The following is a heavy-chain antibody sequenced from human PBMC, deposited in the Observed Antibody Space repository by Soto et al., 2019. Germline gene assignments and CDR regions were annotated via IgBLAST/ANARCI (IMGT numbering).Heavy chain of an antibody. CDR1: GFTFSSYG. CDR3: AKDLRYSSSWYVYPDYGMDV. J-gene: IGHJ6*02. V-gene: IGHV3-30*18. CDR2: ISYDGSNK. D-gene: IGHD6-13*01. Sequence: GGSLRLSCAASGFTFSSYGMHWVRQAPGKGLEWVAVISYDGSNKYYADSVKGRFTISRDNSKNTLYLQMNSLRAEDTAVYYCAKDLRYSSSWYVYPDYGMDVWGQGTTVTVSS.